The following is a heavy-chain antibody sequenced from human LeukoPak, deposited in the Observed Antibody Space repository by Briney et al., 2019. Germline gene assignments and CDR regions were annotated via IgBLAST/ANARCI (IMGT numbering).Heavy chain of an antibody. J-gene: IGHJ4*02. CDR1: GCTFTGYY. CDR3: ARAQVEYCSGGRCYSGY. D-gene: IGHD2-15*01. CDR2: INPNSGGT. V-gene: IGHV1-2*02. Sequence: ASVKVSCKASGCTFTGYYINWVRQAPGQGLEWMGWINPNSGGTNYAQKFRGRVTMTRDTSISTAYMELSRLRSDDTAVYYCARAQVEYCSGGRCYSGYWGQGTLVTVSS.